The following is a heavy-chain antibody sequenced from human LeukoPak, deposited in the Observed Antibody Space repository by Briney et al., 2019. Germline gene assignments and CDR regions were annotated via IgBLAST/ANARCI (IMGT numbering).Heavy chain of an antibody. CDR3: ARDYLTGAVAGTLDY. CDR2: ISYDGSNK. Sequence: GGSLRLSCAASGFTFSSYAMHWVRQAPGKGLEWVAVISYDGSNKYYADSVKGRFTISRDNSKNTLYLQMNSLRAEDTAVYYCARDYLTGAVAGTLDYWGQGTLVTVSS. V-gene: IGHV3-30-3*01. CDR1: GFTFSSYA. J-gene: IGHJ4*02. D-gene: IGHD6-19*01.